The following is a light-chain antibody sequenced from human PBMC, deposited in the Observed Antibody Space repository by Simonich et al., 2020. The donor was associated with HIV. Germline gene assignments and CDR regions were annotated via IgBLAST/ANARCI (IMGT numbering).Light chain of an antibody. CDR3: QLLNTYPFT. CDR1: QDISHS. J-gene: IGKJ3*01. Sequence: DIQMTQSTSSLSASVGDRVTINCRAIQDISHSLAWYQPKPEKAPKHLLYGASRMESGVPSMFSDSGSVTDYTLTISSLQPEDFATYYCQLLNTYPFTFGPGTKVEIK. CDR2: GAS. V-gene: IGKV1-NL1*01.